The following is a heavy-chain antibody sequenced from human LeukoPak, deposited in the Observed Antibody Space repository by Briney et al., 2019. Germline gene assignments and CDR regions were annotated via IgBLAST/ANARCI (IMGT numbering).Heavy chain of an antibody. CDR1: GFTFSSYA. D-gene: IGHD5-12*01. CDR3: VKDEDIVATIFDY. Sequence: GGSLRLSCSASGFTFSSYAMHWVRQAPGKGLEYVSAISSNGGSTYYADSVKGRFTISRDNSKNTLYLQMSSLRAEDTAVYYCVKDEDIVATIFDYWGQGTLVTVSS. CDR2: ISSNGGST. J-gene: IGHJ4*02. V-gene: IGHV3-64D*09.